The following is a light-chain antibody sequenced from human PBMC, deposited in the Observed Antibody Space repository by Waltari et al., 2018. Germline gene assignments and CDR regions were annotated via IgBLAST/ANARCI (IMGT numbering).Light chain of an antibody. Sequence: VLTQSPATLSLSPGERATLSCTSRHRLTKRYLAWYQQKPGQAPRLLIYGASSRAAGIPDRFSGSGSGTDFTLTISRLEPDDSAVYYCQQYGSSVLYTFGQGTKLEIK. V-gene: IGKV3-20*01. J-gene: IGKJ2*01. CDR2: GAS. CDR3: QQYGSSVLYT. CDR1: HRLTKRY.